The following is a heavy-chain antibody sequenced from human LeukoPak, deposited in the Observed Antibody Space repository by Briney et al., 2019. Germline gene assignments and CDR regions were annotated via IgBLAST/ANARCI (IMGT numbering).Heavy chain of an antibody. V-gene: IGHV1-18*01. J-gene: IGHJ3*02. CDR3: ATPSDYGDYSMAGAFDI. Sequence: GASVKVSCKASGYTFTSYGISWVRQAPGQGLEWMGWISAHNGNTNYAQKLQGRVTMTTDTSTSTAYMELRSLRSDDTAVYYCATPSDYGDYSMAGAFDIWGQGTMVTVSS. D-gene: IGHD4-17*01. CDR1: GYTFTSYG. CDR2: ISAHNGNT.